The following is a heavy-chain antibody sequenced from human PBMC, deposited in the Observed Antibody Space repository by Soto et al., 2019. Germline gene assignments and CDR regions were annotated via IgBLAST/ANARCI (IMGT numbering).Heavy chain of an antibody. V-gene: IGHV3-30-3*01. CDR3: AKDGYLDTYYFDY. CDR2: ISYDGISK. J-gene: IGHJ4*02. CDR1: GLSLSSYA. D-gene: IGHD3-9*01. Sequence: GSRRLSAASSGLSLSSYAMGWVRQAPGKGLEWVAVISYDGISKHYADSVQGRFSISRDDSENTLYVQMNSLRAEDTAVYYCAKDGYLDTYYFDYWGQGTLVTVSS.